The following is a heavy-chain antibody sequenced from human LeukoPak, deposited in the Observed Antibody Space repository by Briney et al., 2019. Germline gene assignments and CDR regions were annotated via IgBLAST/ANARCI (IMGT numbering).Heavy chain of an antibody. CDR3: ARDPRAAAHFDY. D-gene: IGHD6-13*01. V-gene: IGHV3-21*01. J-gene: IGHJ4*02. CDR2: ISSSSSYI. Sequence: GGSLRLSCAASGFTFSSYWMHWVRQAPGKGLEWVSSISSSSSYIYYADSVKGRFTISRDNAKNSLYLQMNSLRAEDTAVYYCARDPRAAAHFDYWGQGTLVTVSS. CDR1: GFTFSSYW.